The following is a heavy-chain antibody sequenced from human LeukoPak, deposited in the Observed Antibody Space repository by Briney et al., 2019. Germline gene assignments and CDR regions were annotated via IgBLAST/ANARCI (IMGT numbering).Heavy chain of an antibody. Sequence: GGSLRLSCAASGFTFSSYGMHWVGQAPDKGLEWVAVIWYDGSNKYYADSVKGRFTISRDNSKNTLYLQMNSLRAEDTAVYYCARPLSYRIAVAGLVYWGQGTRVTVSS. CDR2: IWYDGSNK. D-gene: IGHD6-19*01. J-gene: IGHJ4*02. CDR1: GFTFSSYG. CDR3: ARPLSYRIAVAGLVY. V-gene: IGHV3-33*01.